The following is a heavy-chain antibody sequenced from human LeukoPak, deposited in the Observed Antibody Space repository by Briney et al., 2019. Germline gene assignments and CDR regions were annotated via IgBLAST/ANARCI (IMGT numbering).Heavy chain of an antibody. D-gene: IGHD3-22*01. CDR3: ARGTPNYYDSSGYYDAFDI. J-gene: IGHJ3*02. Sequence: GGSLRLSCAASGFTFSSYAMSWVRQAPGKGLEWVSAISGSGGSTYYADSVKGRFTISRDNSMNTLYLQMNSLRAEDTAVYYCARGTPNYYDSSGYYDAFDIWGQGTMVTVSS. V-gene: IGHV3-23*01. CDR2: ISGSGGST. CDR1: GFTFSSYA.